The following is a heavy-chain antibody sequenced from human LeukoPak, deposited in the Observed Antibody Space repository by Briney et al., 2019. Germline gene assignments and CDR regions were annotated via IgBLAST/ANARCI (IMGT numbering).Heavy chain of an antibody. V-gene: IGHV4-30-4*01. J-gene: IGHJ4*02. CDR2: IYYSGST. Sequence: PSQTLSLTCSVSGGSINSDDYYWNWIRQPPGKGLEWIGYIYYSGSTYYNPSLKSRVTISVDTSKNQFSLKLSSVTAADTAVYYCARHGGDYSGDSGTYYFDFWGQGTLVTVSS. CDR3: ARHGGDYSGDSGTYYFDF. D-gene: IGHD4-23*01. CDR1: GGSINSDDYY.